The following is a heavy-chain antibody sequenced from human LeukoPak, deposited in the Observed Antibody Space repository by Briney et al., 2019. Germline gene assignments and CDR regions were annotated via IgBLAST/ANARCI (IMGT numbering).Heavy chain of an antibody. Sequence: ASVKVSCKASGYTFTGYDINWVRQATGQGLEWMGWINPNSGDTNYAQKFQGRVTMTRDTSISTAYMELSRLRSDDTAVYYCARVRYRLAETYIDYWGQGTLVTVSS. CDR3: ARVRYRLAETYIDY. CDR1: GYTFTGYD. J-gene: IGHJ4*02. D-gene: IGHD3-16*01. CDR2: INPNSGDT. V-gene: IGHV1-2*02.